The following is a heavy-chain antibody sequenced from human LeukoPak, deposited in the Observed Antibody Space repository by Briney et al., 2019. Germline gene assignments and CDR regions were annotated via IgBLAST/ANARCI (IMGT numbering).Heavy chain of an antibody. CDR1: GFTVSDYY. J-gene: IGHJ4*02. CDR3: TRGRLQIDY. Sequence: GGSLRLSCVASGFTVSDYYMSWFRQAPGKGLEWVGYIRSKAYGGTTEYDASVKGRFTISRDDSKSIAYLQMNSLKTEDTAVYYCTRGRLQIDYWGQGTLVTVSS. D-gene: IGHD5-24*01. CDR2: IRSKAYGGTT. V-gene: IGHV3-49*03.